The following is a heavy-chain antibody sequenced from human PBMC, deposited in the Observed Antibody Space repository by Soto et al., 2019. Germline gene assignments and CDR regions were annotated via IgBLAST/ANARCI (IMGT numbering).Heavy chain of an antibody. Sequence: QVQLQESGPGLVKPSQTLSLTCTVSGGSISSGGYYWSWIRQHPGKGLEWIGYIYYSGSTYYNPSLNSQVTTSVDTSTDQFSLKLSSVTAADTAVYYCARVATRRVSDYWGQGTLVTVSS. CDR3: ARVATRRVSDY. CDR1: GGSISSGGYY. CDR2: IYYSGST. J-gene: IGHJ4*02. V-gene: IGHV4-31*01. D-gene: IGHD5-12*01.